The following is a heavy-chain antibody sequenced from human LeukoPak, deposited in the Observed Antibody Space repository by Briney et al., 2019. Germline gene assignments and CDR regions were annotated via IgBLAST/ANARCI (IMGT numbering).Heavy chain of an antibody. Sequence: GMPLRLSCAASGFTFSSYAMHWVRQAPGKGLEWVAVISYDGSNKYYADSVKGRFTISRDNSKNTLYLQMNSLRAEDTAVYYCARVTVDTAMAYYYGMDVWGQGTTVTVSS. D-gene: IGHD5-18*01. CDR1: GFTFSSYA. CDR3: ARVTVDTAMAYYYGMDV. J-gene: IGHJ6*02. CDR2: ISYDGSNK. V-gene: IGHV3-30*04.